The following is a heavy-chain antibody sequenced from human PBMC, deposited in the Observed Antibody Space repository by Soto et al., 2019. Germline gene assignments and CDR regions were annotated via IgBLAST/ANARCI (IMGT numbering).Heavy chain of an antibody. J-gene: IGHJ3*02. V-gene: IGHV1-2*02. D-gene: IGHD6-25*01. CDR3: ARDSGPPPVAFDI. CDR2: INPNSGGT. Sequence: ASVKVSCKASGYTFTGYYMHWVRQAPGQGLEWMGWINPNSGGTNYAQKFQGRVTMTRDTSISTAYMELSRLRSDDTAVYYCARDSGPPPVAFDIWGEGTMVTVS. CDR1: GYTFTGYY.